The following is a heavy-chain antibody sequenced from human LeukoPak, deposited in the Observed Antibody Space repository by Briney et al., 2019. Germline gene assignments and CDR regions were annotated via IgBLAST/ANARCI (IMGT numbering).Heavy chain of an antibody. D-gene: IGHD4-11*01. CDR3: ARIKTYSIRGENAMDV. Sequence: SGPALVKPTQTLTLTCTFSGFSLRTSGMCVSWIRQPPVKALEWLALIDWDDDKFYSTSLKTRLTISKDTSKNLVVLTMTNMDPADTATYYCARIKTYSIRGENAMDVWGQGTTVTVSS. V-gene: IGHV2-70*01. CDR2: IDWDDDK. J-gene: IGHJ6*02. CDR1: GFSLRTSGMC.